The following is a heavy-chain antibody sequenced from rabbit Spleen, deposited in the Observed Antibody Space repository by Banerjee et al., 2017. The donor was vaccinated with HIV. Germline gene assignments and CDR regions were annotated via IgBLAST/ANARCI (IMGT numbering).Heavy chain of an antibody. CDR1: GFSFSSSYW. V-gene: IGHV1S45*01. D-gene: IGHD6-1*01. Sequence: QEQLEESGGDLVKPEGSLTLTCTASGFSFSSSYWICWVRQAPGKGLEWIACIYTGSGSTYYASWAKGRFTISKTSSTTVTLQMTSLTAADTATYFCARNVGGSAYGYFILWGPGTLVTVS. CDR2: IYTGSGST. CDR3: ARNVGGSAYGYFIL. J-gene: IGHJ4*01.